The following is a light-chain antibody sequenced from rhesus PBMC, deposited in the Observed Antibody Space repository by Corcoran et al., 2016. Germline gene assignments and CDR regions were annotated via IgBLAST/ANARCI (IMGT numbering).Light chain of an antibody. Sequence: GDRVTVTCRASQGINKELSWYQQKPGKALTLLIYAASSLKTGVSSRFSGSGSGTDYTLTISSLQPEDVETYYCLQDYTTPFTFGPGTKLDIK. CDR1: QGINKE. CDR2: AAS. J-gene: IGKJ3*01. V-gene: IGKV1-94*01. CDR3: LQDYTTPFT.